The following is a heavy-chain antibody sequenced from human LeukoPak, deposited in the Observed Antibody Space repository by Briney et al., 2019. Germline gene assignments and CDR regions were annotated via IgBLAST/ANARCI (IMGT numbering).Heavy chain of an antibody. CDR3: VKGPAAMPPYYYGMDV. Sequence: PGGSLRLSCSASGFTFSSHAMHWVRQAPGKGLEYVSAISSNGGSTYYADSVKGRFTISRDNSKNTLYLQMSSLRAEDTAVYYCVKGPAAMPPYYYGMDVWGKGTTVTVSS. J-gene: IGHJ6*04. V-gene: IGHV3-64D*06. D-gene: IGHD2-2*01. CDR2: ISSNGGST. CDR1: GFTFSSHA.